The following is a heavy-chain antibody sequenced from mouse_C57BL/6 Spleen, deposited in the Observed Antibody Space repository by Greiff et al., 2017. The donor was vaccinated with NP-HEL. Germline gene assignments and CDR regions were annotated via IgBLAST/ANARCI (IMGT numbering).Heavy chain of an antibody. J-gene: IGHJ3*01. CDR3: ARRGAGKNWFAY. V-gene: IGHV2-2*01. CDR2: IWSGGST. Sequence: VKVVESGPGLVQPSQSLSITCTVSGFSLTSYGVHWVRQSPGKGLEWLGVIWSGGSTDYNAAFISRLSISKDNSKSQVFFKMNSLQADDTAIYYCARRGAGKNWFAYWGQGTLVTVSA. CDR1: GFSLTSYG. D-gene: IGHD3-3*01.